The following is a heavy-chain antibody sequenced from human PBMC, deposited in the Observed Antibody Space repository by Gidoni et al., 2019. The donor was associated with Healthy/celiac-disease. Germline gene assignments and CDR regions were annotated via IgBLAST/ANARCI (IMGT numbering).Heavy chain of an antibody. D-gene: IGHD4-17*01. V-gene: IGHV3-11*04. J-gene: IGHJ3*02. CDR3: ASHGDYDAFDI. Sequence: QVQLVESGGGLVKPGGSLRLYCADSGFTFSDYYMSWIRQAPGKGLAWVSYISSSGSTIYYADSVKGRFIISRDNAKNSLYLQMNSLRAEDTAVYYCASHGDYDAFDIWGQGTMVTVSS. CDR2: ISSSGSTI. CDR1: GFTFSDYY.